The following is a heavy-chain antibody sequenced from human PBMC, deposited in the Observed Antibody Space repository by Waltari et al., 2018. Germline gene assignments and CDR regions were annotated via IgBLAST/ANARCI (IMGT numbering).Heavy chain of an antibody. Sequence: QVQLQQWGAGLLKPSETLSLTCAVYGGSFSGYYWSWIRQPPGKGLEWIGEINQVGSTTNDPSLKSRVTILVDTSKNHFSLKLGSVTAADTAVYYCATRITIFGVVIVDNWFDPWGQGTLVTVSS. CDR3: ATRITIFGVVIVDNWFDP. D-gene: IGHD3-3*01. CDR1: GGSFSGYY. V-gene: IGHV4-34*01. CDR2: INQVGST. J-gene: IGHJ5*02.